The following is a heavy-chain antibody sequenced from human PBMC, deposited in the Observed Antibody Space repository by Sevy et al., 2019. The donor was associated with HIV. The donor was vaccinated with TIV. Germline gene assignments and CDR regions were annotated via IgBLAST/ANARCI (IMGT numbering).Heavy chain of an antibody. J-gene: IGHJ6*02. CDR2: IRYDGSNK. D-gene: IGHD3-9*01. CDR3: AKDRSDILTSYPPLGMDV. CDR1: GFSFSSYG. V-gene: IGHV3-30*02. Sequence: GGSLRLSCAASGFSFSSYGMHWVRQAPGKGLEWVAFIRYDGSNKYFADSVKGRFTISRDNSKNTLYLQMNSLRAEDTAVYYCAKDRSDILTSYPPLGMDVWGQWTTVTVSS.